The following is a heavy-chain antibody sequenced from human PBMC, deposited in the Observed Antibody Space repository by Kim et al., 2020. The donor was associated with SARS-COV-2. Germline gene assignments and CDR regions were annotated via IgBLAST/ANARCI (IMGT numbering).Heavy chain of an antibody. J-gene: IGHJ4*02. CDR1: GFTFSSYS. CDR3: ARELTRGDCLDY. Sequence: GGSLRLSCAASGFTFSSYSMNWVRQAPGKGLEWVSYISSSSSTIYYAESLKGRFTISRDNAKNSLYLQVNSLRAEDTAVYYYARELTRGDCLDYWRQGTLVTVSS. CDR2: ISSSSSTI. D-gene: IGHD2-21*02. V-gene: IGHV3-48*04.